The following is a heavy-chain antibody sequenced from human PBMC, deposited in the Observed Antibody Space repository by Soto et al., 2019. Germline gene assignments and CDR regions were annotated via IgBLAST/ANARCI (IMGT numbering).Heavy chain of an antibody. CDR1: GGSYSGYY. V-gene: IGHV4-34*01. D-gene: IGHD3-10*01. J-gene: IGHJ4*02. CDR3: ARVTKVRGVIIHRVRKAFDY. CDR2: INHSGST. Sequence: QVQLQQWGAGLLKPSETLSLTCAVYGGSYSGYYWSWIRQPPGKGLEWIGEINHSGSTNYNPSLKSRVTISVDTSKNQFSLKLSSVTAADTAVYYCARVTKVRGVIIHRVRKAFDYWGQGTLVTVSS.